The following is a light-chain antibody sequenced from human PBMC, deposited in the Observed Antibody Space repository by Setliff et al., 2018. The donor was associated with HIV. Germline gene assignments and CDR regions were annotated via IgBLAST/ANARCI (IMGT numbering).Light chain of an antibody. V-gene: IGKV3-20*01. CDR3: QQYGSSPLT. CDR1: QSVSSNN. J-gene: IGKJ1*01. Sequence: IVLTQSPGALSLSPGERAILSCRASQSVSSNNLAWHQQKPGQAPILLISGASTRATGIPDRLSGSGSGTDFTLSISRLVPEDFAVYYCQQYGSSPLTFGQGTKVDIK. CDR2: GAS.